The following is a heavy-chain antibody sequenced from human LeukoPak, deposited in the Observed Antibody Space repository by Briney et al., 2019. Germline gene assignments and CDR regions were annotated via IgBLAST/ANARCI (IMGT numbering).Heavy chain of an antibody. CDR2: IRYDGSNK. D-gene: IGHD6-13*01. CDR1: GFTFSSYG. Sequence: GGSLRLSCAASGFTFSSYGMHWVRQSPGKGLEWVAFIRYDGSNKYYADSVKGRFTISRDNSKNTLYLQMNSLRAEDTAVYYCAKDRSNSWAFDYWGQGTLVTVSS. V-gene: IGHV3-30*02. J-gene: IGHJ4*02. CDR3: AKDRSNSWAFDY.